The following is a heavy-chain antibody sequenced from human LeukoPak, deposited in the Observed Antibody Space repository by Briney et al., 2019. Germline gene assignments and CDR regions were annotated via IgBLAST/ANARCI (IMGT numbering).Heavy chain of an antibody. Sequence: SVKVSCKASGVTFSSYSITWVRQAPGQGLEWMGRIIPILGIASYAQKFQGRVTITADKSTSTAYMELGSLRSEDTAVYYCASRVVDQNWFDPWGQGTLVTVSS. CDR2: IIPILGIA. D-gene: IGHD2-15*01. CDR3: ASRVVDQNWFDP. J-gene: IGHJ5*02. V-gene: IGHV1-69*02. CDR1: GVTFSSYS.